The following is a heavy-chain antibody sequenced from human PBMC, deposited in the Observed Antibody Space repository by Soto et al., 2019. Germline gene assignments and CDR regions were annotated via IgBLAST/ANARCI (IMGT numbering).Heavy chain of an antibody. J-gene: IGHJ5*02. D-gene: IGHD2-15*01. V-gene: IGHV1-69*13. CDR1: GGTFSSYA. Sequence: GASVKVSCKASGGTFSSYAISWVRQAPGQGLEWMGGIIPIFGTANYAQKFQGRVTITADESTSTAYMELSSLRSEDTAVYYCASQDCSGGSCYPTGSYNWFDPWGQGTLVTVSS. CDR3: ASQDCSGGSCYPTGSYNWFDP. CDR2: IIPIFGTA.